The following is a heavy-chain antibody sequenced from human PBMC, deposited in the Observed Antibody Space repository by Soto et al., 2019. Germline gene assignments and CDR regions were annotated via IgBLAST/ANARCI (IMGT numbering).Heavy chain of an antibody. D-gene: IGHD2-8*01. V-gene: IGHV3-48*01. CDR1: GFTFSSYS. J-gene: IGHJ6*03. Sequence: GGSLRLSCAASGFTFSSYSMNWVRQAPGKGLEWVSYISSSSSTIYYADSVKGRFTISRDNAKNSLYLQMNSLRAEDTAVYYCARGRGPFPSYGEGYYYYMDVWGKGTTVTVSS. CDR3: ARGRGPFPSYGEGYYYYMDV. CDR2: ISSSSSTI.